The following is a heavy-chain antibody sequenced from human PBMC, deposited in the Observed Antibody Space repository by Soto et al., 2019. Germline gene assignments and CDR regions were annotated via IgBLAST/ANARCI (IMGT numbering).Heavy chain of an antibody. D-gene: IGHD3-22*01. CDR3: ARAGGYYDSSGYYTQTFDY. CDR1: GYTFTSYG. CDR2: ISAYNVNT. J-gene: IGHJ4*02. V-gene: IGHV1-18*01. Sequence: QVQLVQSGAEVKKPGASVKVSCKASGYTFTSYGISCVRQAPGQGLEWMGWISAYNVNTNYAQKLQGRVTMTTDTSTSTAYMELRSLRSDDTAVYYCARAGGYYDSSGYYTQTFDYWGQGTLVTVSS.